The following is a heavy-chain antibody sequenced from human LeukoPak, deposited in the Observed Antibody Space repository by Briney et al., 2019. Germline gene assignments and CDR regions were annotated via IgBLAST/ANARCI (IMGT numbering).Heavy chain of an antibody. V-gene: IGHV1-69*05. Sequence: SVKVSCKASGGTFSSYAISWVRQAPGQGLEWMGRIIPIFGTANYAQEFQGRVTITTDESTSTAYMELSSLRSEDTAVYYCARGEYSRQSRRRGYYYYYMDVWGKGTTVTVSS. CDR2: IIPIFGTA. J-gene: IGHJ6*03. CDR3: ARGEYSRQSRRRGYYYYYMDV. D-gene: IGHD6-6*01. CDR1: GGTFSSYA.